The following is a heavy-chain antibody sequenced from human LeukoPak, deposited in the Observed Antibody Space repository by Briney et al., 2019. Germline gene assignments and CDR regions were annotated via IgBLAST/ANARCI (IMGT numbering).Heavy chain of an antibody. J-gene: IGHJ4*02. Sequence: PVKVSCKASGGTFSSYAISWVRQAPGQGLEWMGGIIPIFGTANYAQKFQGRVTITAGESTSTAYMELSSLRSEDTAVYYCASRADVASGWYKGGDQFDYWGQGTLVTVSS. D-gene: IGHD6-19*01. V-gene: IGHV1-69*13. CDR3: ASRADVASGWYKGGDQFDY. CDR2: IIPIFGTA. CDR1: GGTFSSYA.